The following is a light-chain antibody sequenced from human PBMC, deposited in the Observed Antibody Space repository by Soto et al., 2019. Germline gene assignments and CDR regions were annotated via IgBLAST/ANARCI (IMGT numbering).Light chain of an antibody. J-gene: IGKJ5*01. Sequence: ETVMTQSPATLSVSPGESATLSCRASQTVSSKLAWYQQKPGQAPRLLIYGASTRATGIPARFSGSGSGREFTLPISRRQAEDFAVYYCQQYNNWPPITFGQGTRLEIK. CDR1: QTVSSK. CDR3: QQYNNWPPIT. V-gene: IGKV3-15*01. CDR2: GAS.